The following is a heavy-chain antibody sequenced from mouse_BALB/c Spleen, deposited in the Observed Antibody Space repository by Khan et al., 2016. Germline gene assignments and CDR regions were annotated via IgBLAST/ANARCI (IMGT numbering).Heavy chain of an antibody. Sequence: QIQLVQSGPELKKPGETVKISCKASGYTLTNYGMNWVKQAPGKGLKWMGWINTYTGEPTYADDFKGRFAFSLETYASTAYLQINSLKNEDMATYFCSRHYYGGRGNYFDYWGQGTTLTVSS. CDR2: INTYTGEP. V-gene: IGHV9-1*02. CDR3: SRHYYGGRGNYFDY. D-gene: IGHD1-1*01. CDR1: GYTLTNYG. J-gene: IGHJ2*01.